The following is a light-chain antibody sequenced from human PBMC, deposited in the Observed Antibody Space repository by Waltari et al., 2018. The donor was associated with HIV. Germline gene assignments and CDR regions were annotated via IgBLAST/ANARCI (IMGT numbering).Light chain of an antibody. CDR3: ALYTTRNII. Sequence: QSALTQPPSVSGFPGQSVTISCTGFRGHVPPYNRVSWYQQPQNTAPKLILYEVYKRPSGVPDRFSGSQSGDMASLTVSGLQTEDEADYYCALYTTRNIIFGGGTNLVVL. CDR1: RGHVPPYNR. J-gene: IGLJ2*01. V-gene: IGLV2-18*01. CDR2: EVY.